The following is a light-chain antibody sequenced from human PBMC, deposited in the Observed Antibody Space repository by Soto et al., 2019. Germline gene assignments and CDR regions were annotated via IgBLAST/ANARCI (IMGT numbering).Light chain of an antibody. CDR1: QDISNY. V-gene: IGKV1-16*01. J-gene: IGKJ5*01. CDR3: QQYMAYPIT. Sequence: DIPMTQSPSSLSASVGDRVTITCRASQDISNYLVWLQQKPGKAPESPIYAISKLESGVPSRFSGSGSGSDFTLTISGLQPEDFGTYYCQQYMAYPITFGQGTLLDIK. CDR2: AIS.